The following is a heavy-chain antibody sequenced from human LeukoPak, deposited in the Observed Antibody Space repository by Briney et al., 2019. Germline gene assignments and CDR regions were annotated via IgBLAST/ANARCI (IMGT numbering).Heavy chain of an antibody. CDR1: GFTFSSYG. CDR3: ANTPHVRAGAFDI. V-gene: IGHV3-30*18. D-gene: IGHD6-19*01. Sequence: PGRSLRLSCAASGFTFSSYGMHWVRQAPGKGLEWVAVISYDGSNKHYADSVKGRFTISRDNSKNTLYLQMNSLRAEDTAVYYCANTPHVRAGAFDIWGQGTMVTVSS. CDR2: ISYDGSNK. J-gene: IGHJ3*02.